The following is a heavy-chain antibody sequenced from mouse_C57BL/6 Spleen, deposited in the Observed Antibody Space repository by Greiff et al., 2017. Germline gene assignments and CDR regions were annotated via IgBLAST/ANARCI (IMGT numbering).Heavy chain of an antibody. CDR3: ARGGAVVALYYAMDY. Sequence: VQLKESGPELVKPGASVKISCKASGYPFTDYNMNWVKQSNGKSLEWIGVINPNYGTTSYNQKFTGKATLTVAQSSSTAYMQLNSMTSEDSAVYYCARGGAVVALYYAMDYWGQGTSVTVSS. CDR1: GYPFTDYN. V-gene: IGHV1-39*01. J-gene: IGHJ4*01. CDR2: INPNYGTT. D-gene: IGHD1-1*01.